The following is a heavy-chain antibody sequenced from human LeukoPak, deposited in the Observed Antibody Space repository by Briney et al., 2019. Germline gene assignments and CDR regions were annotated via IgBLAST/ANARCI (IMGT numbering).Heavy chain of an antibody. CDR2: IIPILGIA. CDR1: GGTFSSYA. J-gene: IGHJ3*02. D-gene: IGHD3-9*01. CDR3: ARGLRYFDWLSTDAFDI. V-gene: IGHV1-69*04. Sequence: SVKVSCKASGGTFSSYAISWVRQAPGQGLEWMGRIIPILGIANYAQKFQGRVTITRDTSASTAYMELSSLRSEDTAVYYCARGLRYFDWLSTDAFDIWGQGTMVTVSS.